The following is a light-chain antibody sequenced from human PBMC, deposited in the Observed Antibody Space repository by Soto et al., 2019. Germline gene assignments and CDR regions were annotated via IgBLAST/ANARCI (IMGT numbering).Light chain of an antibody. J-gene: IGKJ1*01. Sequence: ELVLTQSPGSLSLSPGERATLSCKTSQSSGSNFVAWYQQRPGQPPRLLIFGPSTRATGIPERFSGSGSGTDFTLAISRLEPEDFAVYYCQQYSISPWTFGQGTKVDIK. V-gene: IGKV3-20*01. CDR1: QSSGSNF. CDR2: GPS. CDR3: QQYSISPWT.